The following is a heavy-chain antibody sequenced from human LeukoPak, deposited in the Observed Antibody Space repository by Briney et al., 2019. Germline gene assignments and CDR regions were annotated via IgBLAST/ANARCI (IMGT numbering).Heavy chain of an antibody. CDR2: IYPGDSDT. CDR3: ARLGYSYEYYYYYYMDV. D-gene: IGHD5-18*01. CDR1: GYSFTTYF. J-gene: IGHJ6*03. Sequence: GESLKISCKGSGYSFTTYFIGWVRQMPGKGLEWMGIIYPGDSDTRYSPSFQGQVTISADKSISTAYLQWSSLKASDTVMYYCARLGYSYEYYYYYYMDVWGKGTTVTVSS. V-gene: IGHV5-51*01.